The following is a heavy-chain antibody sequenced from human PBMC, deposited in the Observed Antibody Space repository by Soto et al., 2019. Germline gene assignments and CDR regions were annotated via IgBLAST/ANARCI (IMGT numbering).Heavy chain of an antibody. CDR2: IWYDGSNK. D-gene: IGHD4-17*01. V-gene: IGHV3-33*01. J-gene: IGHJ4*02. Sequence: QVQLVESGGGVVQPGRSLRLSCAASGFTFSSYGMHWVRQAPGKGLEWVAVIWYDGSNKYYADSVKGRFTISRDNSKNTLYLQMNRLRAEDTAVYYCARELNDYGDYSPTAKPMYYFDYWGQGTLVTVSS. CDR1: GFTFSSYG. CDR3: ARELNDYGDYSPTAKPMYYFDY.